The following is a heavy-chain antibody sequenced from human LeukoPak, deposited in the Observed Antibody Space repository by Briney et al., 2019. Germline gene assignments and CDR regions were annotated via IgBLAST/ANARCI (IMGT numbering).Heavy chain of an antibody. D-gene: IGHD3-16*01. CDR3: ARSAGEIYYYYGMNV. V-gene: IGHV3-53*01. Sequence: GGSLRLSCAASGFTVSRHYMSWVRQAPGKGLEWVSIIYSPGGTYYADSVKGRFTISRDNAKNLLYLQMSSLRAEDTAVYYCARSAGEIYYYYGMNVWGQGTTVTVSS. CDR1: GFTVSRHY. J-gene: IGHJ6*02. CDR2: IYSPGGT.